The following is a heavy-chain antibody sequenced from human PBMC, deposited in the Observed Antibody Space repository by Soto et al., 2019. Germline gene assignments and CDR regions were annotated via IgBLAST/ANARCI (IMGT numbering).Heavy chain of an antibody. D-gene: IGHD6-19*01. CDR3: AREYGIAVAGTSRHFDY. J-gene: IGHJ4*02. V-gene: IGHV4-31*03. CDR1: GGSISSGGYY. CDR2: IYYSGST. Sequence: SETLSLTCTVSGGSISSGGYYWSWIRQHPGKGLEWIGYIYYSGSTYYNPSLKSRVTISVDTSKNQFSLKLSSVTAADTAVYYCAREYGIAVAGTSRHFDYWGQGTLVTVSS.